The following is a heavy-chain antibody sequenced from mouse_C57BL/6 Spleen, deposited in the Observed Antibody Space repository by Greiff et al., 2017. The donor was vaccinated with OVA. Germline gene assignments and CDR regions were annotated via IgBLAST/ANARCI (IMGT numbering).Heavy chain of an antibody. J-gene: IGHJ4*01. CDR1: GYTFTTYP. V-gene: IGHV1-47*01. D-gene: IGHD1-1*01. CDR3: ARKDSGSYAMDY. Sequence: VKLVESGAELVKPGASVKMSCKASGYTFTTYPIEWMKQNHGKSLEWIGNFHPYNDDTKYNEKFKGKATLTVEKSSSTVYLELSRLTSDDSAVYYCARKDSGSYAMDYWGQGTSVTVSS. CDR2: FHPYNDDT.